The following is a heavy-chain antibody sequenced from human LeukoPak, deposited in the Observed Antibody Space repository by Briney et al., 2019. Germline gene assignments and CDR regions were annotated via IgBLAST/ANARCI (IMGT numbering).Heavy chain of an antibody. CDR2: IYYSGST. Sequence: SETLSLTCTVSGGSISSGTNYWGWIRQPPGKGLEWIGSIYYSGSTYDNPSLKSRVTISVDTSKNQFSLMLSSVTAADTAVYFCTRDSSGYDWFYDYWGQGTLVTVSS. J-gene: IGHJ4*02. D-gene: IGHD5-12*01. V-gene: IGHV4-39*07. CDR1: GGSISSGTNY. CDR3: TRDSSGYDWFYDY.